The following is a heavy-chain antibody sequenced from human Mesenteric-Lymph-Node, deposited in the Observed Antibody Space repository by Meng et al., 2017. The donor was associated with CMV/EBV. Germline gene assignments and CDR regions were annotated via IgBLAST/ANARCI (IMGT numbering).Heavy chain of an antibody. CDR2: IIPILGVA. CDR3: ATFGDSTGYYYGWFDH. D-gene: IGHD3-22*01. Sequence: SVKVSCKASGGTFSNFAINWVRQATGQGLEWMGGIIPILGVADYAQKFQGRVTITADKSTSTAYMELSSLRSEDTAVYYCATFGDSTGYYYGWFDHWGQGTLVTVSS. V-gene: IGHV1-69*10. CDR1: GGTFSNFA. J-gene: IGHJ5*02.